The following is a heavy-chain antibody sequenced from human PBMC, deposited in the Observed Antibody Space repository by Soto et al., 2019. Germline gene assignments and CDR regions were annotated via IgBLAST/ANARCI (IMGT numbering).Heavy chain of an antibody. CDR1: RDAFASKC. CDR2: ISAYSGNT. CDR3: ARYKSIAVAGTGYYYGMDV. J-gene: IGHJ6*02. Sequence: GVSVEASSEASRDAFASKCSRWARHSKEQGLEWMGWISAYSGNTNYAQKLQGRVTMTTDTSTSTAYMELRSLRSDDTAVYYCARYKSIAVAGTGYYYGMDVWGQGTTVTVYS. V-gene: IGHV1-18*01. D-gene: IGHD6-19*01.